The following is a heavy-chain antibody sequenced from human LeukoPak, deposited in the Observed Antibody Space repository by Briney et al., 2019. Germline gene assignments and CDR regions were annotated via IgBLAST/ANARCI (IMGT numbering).Heavy chain of an antibody. Sequence: ASVKVSCKASVYTFTVYYMRCVRQAPEQGLEMMGWINANSGDTKYAQKFQGRVTMARDTFIITAYMDLSSLRSDDTAVYYCARDVAGIDYWGQGTLVTVSS. J-gene: IGHJ4*02. CDR2: INANSGDT. CDR3: ARDVAGIDY. V-gene: IGHV1-2*02. CDR1: VYTFTVYY. D-gene: IGHD6-19*01.